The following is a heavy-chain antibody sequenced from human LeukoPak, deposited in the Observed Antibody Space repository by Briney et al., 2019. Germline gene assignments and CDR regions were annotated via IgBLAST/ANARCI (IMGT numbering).Heavy chain of an antibody. CDR2: INDIGSKR. D-gene: IGHD6-13*01. V-gene: IGHV3-11*03. CDR1: GFIFSDHY. J-gene: IGHJ3*02. CDR3: AAAAGYRFDI. Sequence: GGALRLSCGASGFIFSDHYMNWVRQAPGKGLEWVSYINDIGSKRNYADSGKGRFPSSRDNAKTSLYLQMNSLRAEDTAVYYCAAAAGYRFDIWGQGTMVTVSS.